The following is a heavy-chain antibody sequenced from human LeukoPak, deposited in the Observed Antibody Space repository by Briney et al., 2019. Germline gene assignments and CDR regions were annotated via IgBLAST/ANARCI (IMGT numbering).Heavy chain of an antibody. CDR3: AREGYCTNGVCYIVDY. CDR1: GFTFSSYA. D-gene: IGHD2-8*01. CDR2: IGGRGSGT. V-gene: IGHV3-23*01. J-gene: IGHJ4*02. Sequence: PGGSLRLSCAASGFTFSSYAMSWVRQAPGKGLEWVSAIGGRGSGTYYADSVKGRFTISRDNSKNTLYLQMNSLRAEDTAIYYCAREGYCTNGVCYIVDYWGQGTLVTVSS.